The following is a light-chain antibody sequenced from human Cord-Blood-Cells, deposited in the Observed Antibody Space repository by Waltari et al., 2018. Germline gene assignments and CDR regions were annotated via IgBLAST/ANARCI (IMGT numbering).Light chain of an antibody. CDR2: GAS. V-gene: IGKV3-15*01. CDR3: QQYNNWPPLT. J-gene: IGKJ4*01. CDR1: QSVSSN. Sequence: EIVMTQSPATLSVSPGDRATLSCRASQSVSSNLASYQQTPGQAPRLLIYGASTRATGIPARFSGSGSGREFTLTISSLQSEDFAVYYCQQYNNWPPLTFGGGTKVEIK.